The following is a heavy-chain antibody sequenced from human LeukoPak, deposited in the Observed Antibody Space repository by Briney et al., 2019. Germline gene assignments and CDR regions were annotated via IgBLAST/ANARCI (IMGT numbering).Heavy chain of an antibody. CDR2: IYSSGST. D-gene: IGHD6-19*01. V-gene: IGHV4-59*08. CDR3: ARHNGQWLAED. CDR1: GGSMSSYY. J-gene: IGHJ4*02. Sequence: SETLSLTCTVSGGSMSSYYWSWIRQPPGKGPEWIGYIYSSGSTNYNPSLKSRVTFSVDTSKNQFSLKLSSVTAADTAMYYCARHNGQWLAEDWGQGTLVTVSS.